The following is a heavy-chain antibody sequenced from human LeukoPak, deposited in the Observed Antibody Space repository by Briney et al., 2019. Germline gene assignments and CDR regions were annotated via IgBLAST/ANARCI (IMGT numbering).Heavy chain of an antibody. D-gene: IGHD3-10*01. CDR2: IYSGGST. V-gene: IGHV3-53*01. J-gene: IGHJ6*02. CDR1: GFTVSSNY. Sequence: PGGSLRLSCAASGFTVSSNYMSWVRQAPGKGLEWVSVIYSGGSTYYADSVKGRFTISRDNSKNTLYLQMNSLRAESTAVYYCATTGGVGSNPYYYYYGMDVWGQGTTVTVSS. CDR3: ATTGGVGSNPYYYYYGMDV.